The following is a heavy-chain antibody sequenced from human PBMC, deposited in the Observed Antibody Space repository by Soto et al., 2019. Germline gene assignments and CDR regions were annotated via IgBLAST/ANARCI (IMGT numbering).Heavy chain of an antibody. Sequence: SETLSLTCTVSGGSISSYYWSWIRQPPGKGLEWIGYIYYSGSTNYNPSLKSRVTISVETSKNQFSLKLSAVTAADTAGYYCATLGDILPRTPVYFDYWGQGTLVTVSS. CDR1: GGSISSYY. CDR3: ATLGDILPRTPVYFDY. CDR2: IYYSGST. J-gene: IGHJ4*02. V-gene: IGHV4-59*08. D-gene: IGHD3-9*01.